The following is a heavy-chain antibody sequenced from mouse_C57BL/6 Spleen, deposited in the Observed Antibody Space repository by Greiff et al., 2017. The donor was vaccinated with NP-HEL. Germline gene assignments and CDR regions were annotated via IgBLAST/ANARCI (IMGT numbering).Heavy chain of an antibody. V-gene: IGHV1-74*01. Sequence: VQLQQSGAELVKPGASVKVSCKASGYTFTSYWMHWVKQRPGQGLEWIGRIHPSDSDTNYNQKFKGKATLTVDKSSSTAYMQLSRLTSEDSAVYYCATALLLRSPSYWGQGTLVTVSA. J-gene: IGHJ3*01. D-gene: IGHD1-1*01. CDR3: ATALLLRSPSY. CDR2: IHPSDSDT. CDR1: GYTFTSYW.